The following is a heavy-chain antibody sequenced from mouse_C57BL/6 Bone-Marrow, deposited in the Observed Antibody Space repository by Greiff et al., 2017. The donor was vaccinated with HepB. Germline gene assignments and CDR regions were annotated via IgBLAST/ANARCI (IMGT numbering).Heavy chain of an antibody. D-gene: IGHD1-1*01. V-gene: IGHV1-9*01. J-gene: IGHJ4*01. Sequence: QVQLQQSGAELMKPGASVKLSCKATGYTFPGYWIEWVKQRPGHGLEWIGEILPGSGSTNYNEKFKGKATFTADTSSNTAYMQLSSLTTEDSAIYYCARENYYGSSYDDYAMDYWGQGTSVTVSS. CDR3: ARENYYGSSYDDYAMDY. CDR1: GYTFPGYW. CDR2: ILPGSGST.